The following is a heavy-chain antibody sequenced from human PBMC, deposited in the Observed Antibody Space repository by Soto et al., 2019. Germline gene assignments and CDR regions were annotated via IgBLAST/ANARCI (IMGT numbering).Heavy chain of an antibody. CDR2: IYYSGST. CDR3: ARRYSSGWYFDY. J-gene: IGHJ4*02. CDR1: GGSISSSSYY. D-gene: IGHD6-19*01. V-gene: IGHV4-39*01. Sequence: PSETLSLTCTVSGGSISSSSYYWGWIRQPPGKGLEWIGSIYYSGSTYYNPSLKSRVTISVDTSKNQFSLKLSSVTAADTAVYYCARRYSSGWYFDYWGQGTLVTVS.